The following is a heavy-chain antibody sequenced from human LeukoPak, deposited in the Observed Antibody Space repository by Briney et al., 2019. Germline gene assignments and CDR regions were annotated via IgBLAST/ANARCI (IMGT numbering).Heavy chain of an antibody. CDR1: GFTFSNAW. CDR2: IKSKTDGGTT. D-gene: IGHD3-22*01. J-gene: IGHJ4*02. V-gene: IGHV3-15*01. CDR3: TTDWMDYDSSGYSGAFDY. Sequence: GGSLRLSCAASGFTFSNAWMSWVRQAPGKGLEWVGRIKSKTDGGTTDYAAPVKGRFTISRDDSKNTLYLQMNSLKTEDTAVYYCTTDWMDYDSSGYSGAFDYWGQGTLVTVSS.